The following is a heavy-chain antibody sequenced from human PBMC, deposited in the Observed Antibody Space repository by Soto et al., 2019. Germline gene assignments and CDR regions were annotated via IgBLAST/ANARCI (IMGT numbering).Heavy chain of an antibody. J-gene: IGHJ2*01. D-gene: IGHD4-17*01. V-gene: IGHV3-74*01. CDR1: GFTFSSYW. Sequence: QTGGSLRLSCAASGFTFSSYWMHWVRQAPGKGLVWVSRINSDGSSTSYADSVKGRFTISRDNAKNTLYLQMNSLRAEDTAVYYCAREGDDYGDYYWYFDLWGRGTLVTVSS. CDR3: AREGDDYGDYYWYFDL. CDR2: INSDGSST.